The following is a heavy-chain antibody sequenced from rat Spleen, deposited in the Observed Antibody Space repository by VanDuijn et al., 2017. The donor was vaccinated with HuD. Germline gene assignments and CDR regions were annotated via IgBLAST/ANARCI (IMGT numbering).Heavy chain of an antibody. D-gene: IGHD1-7*01. J-gene: IGHJ2*01. V-gene: IGHV5-31*01. CDR1: GFTFNNYW. CDR3: ARQWDP. CDR2: ISYDGHSA. Sequence: EVQLVESGGGLVQPGRSLKLSCVASGFTFNNYWMTWIRQAPGKGLEWVTTISYDGHSAYYRDSVKGRFTISRDNAKSTLYLQMDSLRSEDTATYFCARQWDPWGQGVMVTVSS.